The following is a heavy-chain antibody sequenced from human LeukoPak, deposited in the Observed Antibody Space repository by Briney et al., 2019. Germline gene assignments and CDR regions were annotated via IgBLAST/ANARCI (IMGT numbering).Heavy chain of an antibody. CDR1: GFTFSNYG. J-gene: IGHJ4*02. CDR2: IWYDGSNK. V-gene: IGHV3-33*01. CDR3: ARAGYCSGGSCYGLDY. Sequence: GGSLRLSCAASGFTFSNYGMHWVRQAPGKGLEWVAVIWYDGSNKYYADSVKGRFTISRDNSKNTLYLQMNSLRAEDTAVYYCARAGYCSGGSCYGLDYWGQGTLVTVSS. D-gene: IGHD2-15*01.